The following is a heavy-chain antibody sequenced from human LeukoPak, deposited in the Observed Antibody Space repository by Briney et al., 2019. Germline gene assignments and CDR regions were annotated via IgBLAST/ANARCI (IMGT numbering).Heavy chain of an antibody. Sequence: PSETLSLTCTVSGGSISSSSYYWGWIRHPPGKGLEWIGSIYYSGSTYYNPSLKSRVTISVDTSKNQFSLKLSSVTAADTAVYYCARQQQLVLRMKYYFDYWGQGTLVTVSS. CDR2: IYYSGST. J-gene: IGHJ4*02. V-gene: IGHV4-39*07. CDR1: GGSISSSSYY. D-gene: IGHD6-13*01. CDR3: ARQQQLVLRMKYYFDY.